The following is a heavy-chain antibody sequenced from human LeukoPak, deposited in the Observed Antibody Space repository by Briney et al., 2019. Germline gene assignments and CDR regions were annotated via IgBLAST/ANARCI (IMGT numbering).Heavy chain of an antibody. CDR2: INPSGGST. Sequence: GASVKVSCKASGYTFTSYYMHWVRQAPGQGLEWMGIINPSGGSTSYAQKFQGRVTMTRDMSTSTVYMELSSLRSDDTAMYYCARDSHPYGDYVDYWGQGTLVTVSS. V-gene: IGHV1-46*01. CDR1: GYTFTSYY. CDR3: ARDSHPYGDYVDY. J-gene: IGHJ4*02. D-gene: IGHD4-17*01.